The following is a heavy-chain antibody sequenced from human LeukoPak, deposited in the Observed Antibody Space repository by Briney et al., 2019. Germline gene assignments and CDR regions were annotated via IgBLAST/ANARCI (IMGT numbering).Heavy chain of an antibody. Sequence: ASVKVSCKASGYTVTRHYIQWVRQAPGQGLEWMGWINPNTGGANYAQKFQGRVTMTRDTSISTAYMDLSSLRSDDTAVYYCASGLDNWNYGPGYWGQGTLVTVSS. CDR1: GYTVTRHY. J-gene: IGHJ4*02. V-gene: IGHV1-2*02. CDR3: ASGLDNWNYGPGY. CDR2: INPNTGGA. D-gene: IGHD1-7*01.